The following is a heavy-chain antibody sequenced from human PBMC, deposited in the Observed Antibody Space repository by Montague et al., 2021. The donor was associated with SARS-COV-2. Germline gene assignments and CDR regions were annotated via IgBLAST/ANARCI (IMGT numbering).Heavy chain of an antibody. CDR3: ARQRLTTVIQVVITQSGRYFDL. CDR1: GGSISSSSYY. D-gene: IGHD3-22*01. CDR2: IYYSGST. Sequence: SETLSLTCTVSGGSISSSSYYWGWIRQPPGKGLEWIGSIYYSGSTYYNPSLKSRVTISVDTSKNQFSLKLSSVTAADTAVYYCARQRLTTVIQVVITQSGRYFDLWGQGTLVTVSS. J-gene: IGHJ5*02. V-gene: IGHV4-39*01.